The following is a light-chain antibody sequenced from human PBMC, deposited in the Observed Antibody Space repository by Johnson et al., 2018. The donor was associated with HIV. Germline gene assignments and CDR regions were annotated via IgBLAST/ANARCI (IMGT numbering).Light chain of an antibody. Sequence: QSVLTQPPSVSAAPGQKVTISCSGSSSNIGNNYVSWYQQLPGTAPKLLIYDNDKRPSGIPDRFSGSKSGTSATLGITGLQPWDEADYYLPTWYSSLSAGGVFGTGTKVTVL. V-gene: IGLV1-51*01. CDR3: PTWYSSLSAGGV. J-gene: IGLJ1*01. CDR2: DND. CDR1: SSNIGNNY.